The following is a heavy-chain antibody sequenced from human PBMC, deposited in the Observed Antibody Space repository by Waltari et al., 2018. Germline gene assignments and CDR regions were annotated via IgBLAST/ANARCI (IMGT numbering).Heavy chain of an antibody. D-gene: IGHD2-2*02. CDR2: IYYSWST. CDR1: GGSISSDY. Sequence: QVQLQESGPGLVKPSETLSLTCTVSGGSISSDYWSWIRQPPGQELEWIGYIYYSWSTNYNPSLKSRVTISVDTSKNQFSLKLSSVTAADTAVYYCARLIGYCSSTSCYTGAFDIWGQGTMVTVSS. CDR3: ARLIGYCSSTSCYTGAFDI. V-gene: IGHV4-59*08. J-gene: IGHJ3*02.